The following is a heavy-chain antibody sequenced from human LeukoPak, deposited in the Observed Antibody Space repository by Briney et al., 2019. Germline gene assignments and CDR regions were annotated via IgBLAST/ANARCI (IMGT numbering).Heavy chain of an antibody. Sequence: GGSLRLSCAASGFAFSAYWMSWVRQAPGKGLEWVANIKQDGSQKYYMDSVKGRLTIFRDNAKNSLFLQMNSLRVEDTAVYYCARDLRAPLYYYGSGSSFDYWGQGTVVTVSS. CDR3: ARDLRAPLYYYGSGSSFDY. V-gene: IGHV3-7*04. D-gene: IGHD3-10*01. CDR2: IKQDGSQK. J-gene: IGHJ4*02. CDR1: GFAFSAYW.